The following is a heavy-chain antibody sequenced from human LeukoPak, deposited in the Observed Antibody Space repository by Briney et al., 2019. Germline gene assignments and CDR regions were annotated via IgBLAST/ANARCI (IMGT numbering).Heavy chain of an antibody. CDR2: IYYSGST. V-gene: IGHV4-59*08. CDR3: ASSLNAYYYDSSGFDY. Sequence: PSETLSLTCSVSGGSISSYYWSWIRQPPGKGLEWSGDIYYSGSTNYNPSLKSRVTISVDTSKNQFSLKLSSVTAADTAVYYCASSLNAYYYDSSGFDYWGQGTLVTVSS. J-gene: IGHJ4*02. D-gene: IGHD3-22*01. CDR1: GGSISSYY.